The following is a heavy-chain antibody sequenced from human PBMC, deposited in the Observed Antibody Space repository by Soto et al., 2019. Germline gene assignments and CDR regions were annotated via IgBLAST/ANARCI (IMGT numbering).Heavy chain of an antibody. CDR3: ARSYGDYVGYFDY. CDR2: IIPILGIA. J-gene: IGHJ4*02. Sequence: QVQLVQSGAEVKKPGSSVKVSCKASGGTFSSYTISWVRQAPGQGLEWMGRIIPILGIANYAQKFQGRVTITADKATSTAYMELSSLRSEDTAGYYGARSYGDYVGYFDYWGQGTLVTVSS. V-gene: IGHV1-69*02. CDR1: GGTFSSYT. D-gene: IGHD4-17*01.